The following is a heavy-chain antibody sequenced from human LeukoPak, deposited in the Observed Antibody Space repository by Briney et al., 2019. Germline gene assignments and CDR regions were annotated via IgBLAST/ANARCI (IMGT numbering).Heavy chain of an antibody. D-gene: IGHD2-2*02. Sequence: NTGGSLKLSCAASGFTFSGSPMHWVRQAPGKGLEWVSSISSSSSYIYYADSVKGRFTISRDNAKNSLYLQMNSLRAEDTAVYYCARDSKVPAAISFSYYYYMDVWGKGTTVTVSS. CDR3: ARDSKVPAAISFSYYYYMDV. CDR1: GFTFSGSP. J-gene: IGHJ6*03. CDR2: ISSSSSYI. V-gene: IGHV3-21*01.